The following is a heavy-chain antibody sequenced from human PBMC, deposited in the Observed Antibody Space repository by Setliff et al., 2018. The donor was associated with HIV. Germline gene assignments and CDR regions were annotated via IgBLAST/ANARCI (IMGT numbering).Heavy chain of an antibody. D-gene: IGHD7-27*01. J-gene: IGHJ6*03. Sequence: ASVKVSCKASAGTFSSYASSWVRQAPGQGLEWMGWISGYNGNTNYAQKVKGRVTMNRDTSISTVYMELSRLRYDDTAVYYCARDRTQQNWGSRGYYYMDVWGKGTTVTVSS. CDR1: AGTFSSYA. V-gene: IGHV1-18*01. CDR3: ARDRTQQNWGSRGYYYMDV. CDR2: ISGYNGNT.